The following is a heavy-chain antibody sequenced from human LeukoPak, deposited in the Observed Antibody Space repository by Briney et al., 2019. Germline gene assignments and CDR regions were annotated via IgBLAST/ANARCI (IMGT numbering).Heavy chain of an antibody. D-gene: IGHD5/OR15-5a*01. CDR1: GGSVSSGSYY. Sequence: PSETLSLTCTVSGGSVSSGSYYWSWIRQPPGKGLEWIGYIYYSGSTNYNPSLKSRVTISVDTSKNQFSLKLSSVTAADTAVYYCARGRRVSTYYYGMDVWGQGTTVTVSS. V-gene: IGHV4-61*01. CDR2: IYYSGST. J-gene: IGHJ6*02. CDR3: ARGRRVSTYYYGMDV.